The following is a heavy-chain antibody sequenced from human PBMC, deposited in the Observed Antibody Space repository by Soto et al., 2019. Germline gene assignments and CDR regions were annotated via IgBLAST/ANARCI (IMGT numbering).Heavy chain of an antibody. D-gene: IGHD3-22*01. J-gene: IGHJ6*02. CDR1: GYSFTSYW. Sequence: PGESLKISRKGSGYSFTSYWISWVRQMPGKGLEWMGRIDPSDSYTNYSPSFQGHVTIPADKSISTAYLQWSSLKASDTAMYYCARHQYYYDSSGYYGMDVWGQGTTVTVS. V-gene: IGHV5-10-1*01. CDR3: ARHQYYYDSSGYYGMDV. CDR2: IDPSDSYT.